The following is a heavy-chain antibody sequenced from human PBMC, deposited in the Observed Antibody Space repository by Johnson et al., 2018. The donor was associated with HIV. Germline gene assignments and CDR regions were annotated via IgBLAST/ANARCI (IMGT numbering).Heavy chain of an antibody. V-gene: IGHV3-7*05. CDR2: IKQDGSEK. CDR3: ARGFDAFDI. J-gene: IGHJ3*02. Sequence: VQLVESGGGLVQPGGSLRLSCAASRFTFSRMSWVRQAPGTGLEWVANIKQDGSEKYYVASVKGRFTISRDNAKNSLYLQMNSLRAEDTAVYYCARGFDAFDIWGQGTMVTVSS. CDR1: RFTFSR.